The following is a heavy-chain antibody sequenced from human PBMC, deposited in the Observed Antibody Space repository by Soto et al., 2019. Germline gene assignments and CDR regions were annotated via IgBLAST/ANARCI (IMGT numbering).Heavy chain of an antibody. D-gene: IGHD6-19*01. Sequence: KITFKGSGYSFTPYWFGWARQMPGKGLEWMGLIDPDYNTRYSPSFQGQVTLSADKSINTAYLQWSSLKAADTAMYYCARPTYGSGWRPYFDYWGQGTLVTVSS. J-gene: IGHJ4*02. CDR1: GYSFTPYW. CDR2: IDPDYNT. V-gene: IGHV5-51*01. CDR3: ARPTYGSGWRPYFDY.